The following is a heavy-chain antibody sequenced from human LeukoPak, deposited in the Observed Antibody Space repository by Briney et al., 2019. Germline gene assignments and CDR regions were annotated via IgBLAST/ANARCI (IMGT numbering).Heavy chain of an antibody. CDR2: IDISGGTT. CDR1: GFSFSSHA. Sequence: GGPLRLSCAVSGFSFSSHAMCWVRQAQGKGLEWVSSIDISGGTTYYTDSVSGRFTISRDNSKNTLYLEMNSLTVEDTALYYCANEVRPNDYWGQGTLVTVSS. D-gene: IGHD1-1*01. J-gene: IGHJ4*02. CDR3: ANEVRPNDY. V-gene: IGHV3-23*01.